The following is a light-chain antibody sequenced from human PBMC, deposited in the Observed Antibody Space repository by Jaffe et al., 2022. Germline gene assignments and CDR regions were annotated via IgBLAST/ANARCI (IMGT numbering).Light chain of an antibody. J-gene: IGKJ4*01. V-gene: IGKV4-1*01. Sequence: DIVMTQSPDSLAVSLGERATINCKSSQSVFYSAKSKNELAWYQQKPGQPPKLLIYWASTRESGVPDRFSGSGSGTDFTLTISSLQAEDVAVYYCQQYYGVPLTFGGGTKVEIK. CDR3: QQYYGVPLT. CDR1: QSVFYSAKSKNE. CDR2: WAS.